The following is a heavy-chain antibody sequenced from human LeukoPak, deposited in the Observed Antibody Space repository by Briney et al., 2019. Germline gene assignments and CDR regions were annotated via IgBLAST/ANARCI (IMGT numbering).Heavy chain of an antibody. CDR1: GGSISSGGYY. J-gene: IGHJ4*02. CDR3: ARSLLGREYYYDSRNGGSFDY. Sequence: SETLSLTCTVSGGSISSGGYYWSWIRQHPGKGLEWIGYIYYSGSTYYNPSLKSRVTISVDTSKNQFSLKLSSVTAADTAVYYCARSLLGREYYYDSRNGGSFDYWGQGTLVTVSS. V-gene: IGHV4-31*03. CDR2: IYYSGST. D-gene: IGHD3-22*01.